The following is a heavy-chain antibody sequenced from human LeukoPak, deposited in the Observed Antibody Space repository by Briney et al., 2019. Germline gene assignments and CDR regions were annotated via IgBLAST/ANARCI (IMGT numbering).Heavy chain of an antibody. D-gene: IGHD6-13*01. CDR2: INPNSGGT. J-gene: IGHJ6*02. CDR1: GYTFTSYY. V-gene: IGHV1-2*02. CDR3: ARDLAAADVYYYGMDV. Sequence: GASVKLSCKASGYTFTSYYMHWVRQAPGQGLEWIGWINPNSGGTNYAQKFQGRVTKTRDTSISTAYMELSRLRSDDTAVYYCARDLAAADVYYYGMDVWGQGTTVTVSS.